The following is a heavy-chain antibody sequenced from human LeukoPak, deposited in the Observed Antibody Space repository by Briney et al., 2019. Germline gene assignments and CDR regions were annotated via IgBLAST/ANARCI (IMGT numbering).Heavy chain of an antibody. CDR3: ARDYYDSSGYYSLYYFDY. D-gene: IGHD3-22*01. J-gene: IGHJ4*02. CDR2: INPNSGGT. CDR1: GYTFTSYG. Sequence: ASVKVSCKASGYTFTSYGISWVRQAPGQGLEWMGWINPNSGGTNYAQKFQGRVTMTRDTSISTAYMELSRLRSDDTAVYYCARDYYDSSGYYSLYYFDYWGQGTLVTVSS. V-gene: IGHV1-2*02.